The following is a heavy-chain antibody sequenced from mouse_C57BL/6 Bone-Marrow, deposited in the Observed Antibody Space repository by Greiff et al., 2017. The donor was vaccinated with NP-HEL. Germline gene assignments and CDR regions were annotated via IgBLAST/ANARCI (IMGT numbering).Heavy chain of an antibody. Sequence: EVMLVESGEGLVKPGGSLKLSCAASGFTFSSYAMSWVRQTPEKRLEWVAYISSGGDYIYYAATVKGRFTISRDNARNTMYLQMSSLKTEDTAMYYCTRPAYYSNHFDYWGQGTLVTVSA. CDR1: GFTFSSYA. CDR2: ISSGGDYI. CDR3: TRPAYYSNHFDY. J-gene: IGHJ3*01. D-gene: IGHD2-5*01. V-gene: IGHV5S21*01.